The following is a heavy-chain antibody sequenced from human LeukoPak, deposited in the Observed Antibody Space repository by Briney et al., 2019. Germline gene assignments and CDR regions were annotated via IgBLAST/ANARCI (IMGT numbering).Heavy chain of an antibody. V-gene: IGHV3-11*01. CDR3: ARRRYNWNAIDY. Sequence: GGSLRLSCAASGFIFSDYYMSWIRQAPGEGLEWVSYISSSGSTLYYADSVKGRITISRDNAKNSLYLQMNSLRAEDTAVYYCARRRYNWNAIDYWGQGTLVTVSS. CDR1: GFIFSDYY. J-gene: IGHJ4*02. D-gene: IGHD1-20*01. CDR2: ISSSGSTL.